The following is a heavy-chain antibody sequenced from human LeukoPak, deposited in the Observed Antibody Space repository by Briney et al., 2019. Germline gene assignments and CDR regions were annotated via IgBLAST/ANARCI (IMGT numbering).Heavy chain of an antibody. CDR3: TRGRAAGD. Sequence: ASLKVSCKPSGYTSTNNDLNWVRQATRQGVEWMGWVSPDSGDTGYAPNFRGRVTMTTDTSINTAYMELTSLTSEDTVIYECTRGRAAGDWGQGTLVTVSS. D-gene: IGHD6-19*01. J-gene: IGHJ4*02. V-gene: IGHV1-8*01. CDR2: VSPDSGDT. CDR1: GYTSTNND.